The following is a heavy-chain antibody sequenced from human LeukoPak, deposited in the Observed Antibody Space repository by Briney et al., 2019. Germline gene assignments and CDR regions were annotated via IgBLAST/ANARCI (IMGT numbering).Heavy chain of an antibody. V-gene: IGHV3-30-3*01. CDR3: AKDLSFDWLLAGDY. CDR2: ISYDGSNK. CDR1: GFTFSSYA. Sequence: GGSLRLSCAASGFTFSSYAMHWVRQAPGKGLEWVAVISYDGSNKYYADSVKGRFTISRDNSKNTLYLQMNSLRAEDTAVYYCAKDLSFDWLLAGDYWGQGTLVTVSS. D-gene: IGHD3-9*01. J-gene: IGHJ4*02.